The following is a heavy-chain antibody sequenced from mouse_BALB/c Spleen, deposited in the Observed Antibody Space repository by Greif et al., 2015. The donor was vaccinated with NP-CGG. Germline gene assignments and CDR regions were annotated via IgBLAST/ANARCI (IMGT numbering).Heavy chain of an antibody. Sequence: EVQVVESGGGLVKPGGSLKLSCAASGFTFSSYAMSWVRQSPEKRLEWVAEISSGGSYTYYPDTVTGRFTISRDNAKNTLYLEMSSLRSEDTAMYYCASGGKVSWFAYWGQGTLVTVSA. V-gene: IGHV5-9-4*01. CDR2: ISSGGSYT. CDR1: GFTFSSYA. CDR3: ASGGKVSWFAY. J-gene: IGHJ3*01.